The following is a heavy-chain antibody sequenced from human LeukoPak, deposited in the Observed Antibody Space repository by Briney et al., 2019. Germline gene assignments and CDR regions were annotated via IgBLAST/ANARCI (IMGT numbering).Heavy chain of an antibody. Sequence: ASVKVSCKASGYTFTSYGISWVRQAPGQGLEWVGWISTYNGSTNYAQTLQGRVTMTTDTSTSTAYMELRSLRSDDTAVDYCSRGEQYGSGSHNWFDPWGQGTLVTVSS. V-gene: IGHV1-18*01. CDR3: SRGEQYGSGSHNWFDP. D-gene: IGHD3-10*01. CDR1: GYTFTSYG. CDR2: ISTYNGST. J-gene: IGHJ5*02.